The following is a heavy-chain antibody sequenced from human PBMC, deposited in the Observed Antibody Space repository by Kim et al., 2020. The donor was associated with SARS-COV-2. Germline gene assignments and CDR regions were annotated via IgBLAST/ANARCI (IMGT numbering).Heavy chain of an antibody. J-gene: IGHJ1*01. CDR2: ISGSGGST. CDR1: GFTFSSYA. D-gene: IGHD2-15*01. Sequence: GGSLRLSCAASGFTFSSYAMSWVRQAPGKGLEWVSAISGSGGSTYYADSVKGRFTISRDNSKNTLYLQMNSLRAEDTAVYYCAKDHRGYCSGGSCEGPEYFQHWGQGTLVTVSS. CDR3: AKDHRGYCSGGSCEGPEYFQH. V-gene: IGHV3-23*01.